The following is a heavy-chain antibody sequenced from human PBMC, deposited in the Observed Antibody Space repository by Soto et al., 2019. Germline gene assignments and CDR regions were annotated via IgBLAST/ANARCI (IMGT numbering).Heavy chain of an antibody. Sequence: PGGSLRLSCAASGFTFEEYTMHWVRQTPGKGLEWVSLISYDGGSTHYVDSVKGRFTISRDNSKSSLYLQMNSLRVEDSALYYCAKGGSATLITTAGTDNRFDPWGQGTLVTVSS. D-gene: IGHD6-13*01. CDR2: ISYDGGST. V-gene: IGHV3-43*01. J-gene: IGHJ5*02. CDR1: GFTFEEYT. CDR3: AKGGSATLITTAGTDNRFDP.